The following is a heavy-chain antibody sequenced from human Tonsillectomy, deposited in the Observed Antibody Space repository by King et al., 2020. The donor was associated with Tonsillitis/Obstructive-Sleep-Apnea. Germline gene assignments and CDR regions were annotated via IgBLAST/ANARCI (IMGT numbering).Heavy chain of an antibody. D-gene: IGHD2-8*01. CDR3: ARDMVLEAGGDAFDI. J-gene: IGHJ3*02. V-gene: IGHV4-59*01. CDR2: IYDSGST. CDR1: GGSISSYY. Sequence: QLQESGPGRVKPSETLSLTCTVSGGSISSYYWSWIRQPPGKGLEWIGYIYDSGSTNYNPSLKSRVTISVDTSKNQFSLKLSSLTAADTAVYYCARDMVLEAGGDAFDIWGQGTMVTVSS.